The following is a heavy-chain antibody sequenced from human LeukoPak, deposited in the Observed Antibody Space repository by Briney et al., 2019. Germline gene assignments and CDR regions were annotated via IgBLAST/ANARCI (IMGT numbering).Heavy chain of an antibody. D-gene: IGHD3-22*01. CDR3: AKELTAYYDSSGPDAFDI. J-gene: IGHJ3*02. Sequence: GGSLRLSCAASGFTFSSYGMHWVRQAPGKGLEWVAVIWYGGSNKYYADSVKGRFTISRDNSKNTLYLQINSPRAEDTAVYYCAKELTAYYDSSGPDAFDIWGQGTMVTVSS. V-gene: IGHV3-30*02. CDR1: GFTFSSYG. CDR2: IWYGGSNK.